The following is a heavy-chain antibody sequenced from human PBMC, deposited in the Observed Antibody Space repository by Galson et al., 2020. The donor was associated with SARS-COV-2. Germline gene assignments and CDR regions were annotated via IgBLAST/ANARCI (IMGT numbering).Heavy chain of an antibody. CDR2: INSDGSST. V-gene: IGHV3-74*01. CDR1: GFTFSSYW. D-gene: IGHD6-13*01. J-gene: IGHJ6*03. CDR3: VVPAAGPLITGRYYYCLDV. Sequence: GGSLRLSCAASGFTFSSYWMHWVRQAPGKGLVWVSRINSDGSSTSYADSVKGRFTISRDNAKNTLYLQKNSLRAEDTAVYYCVVPAAGPLITGRYYYCLDVWGKGTTVTVSS.